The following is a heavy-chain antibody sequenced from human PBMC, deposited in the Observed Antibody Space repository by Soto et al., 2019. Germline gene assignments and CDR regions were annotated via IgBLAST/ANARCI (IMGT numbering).Heavy chain of an antibody. J-gene: IGHJ4*02. V-gene: IGHV4-31*03. Sequence: SETLSLTCTVSGGSISSGGYYWSWIRQHPGKGLEWIGYIYYSGSTYYNPSLKGRVTISVDTSKNQFSLKLSSVTAADTAVYYCARSSRLLLGPDYWGQGTLVTVSS. CDR1: GGSISSGGYY. CDR2: IYYSGST. D-gene: IGHD1-26*01. CDR3: ARSSRLLLGPDY.